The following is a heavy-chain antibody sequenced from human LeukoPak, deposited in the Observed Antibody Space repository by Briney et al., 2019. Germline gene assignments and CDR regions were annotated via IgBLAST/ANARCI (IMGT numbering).Heavy chain of an antibody. CDR3: ARARYYDWLSSSFDH. Sequence: SETLSLTCAVSGGSIRSSNWWGWAGPRPGKGVEWIWEIYHSGSTNYNPSGKSRGTISGDKAKNQFSIKLSSGTGADRALFYCARARYYDWLSSSFDHWGQGTLVTVSS. CDR1: GGSIRSSNW. V-gene: IGHV4-4*02. J-gene: IGHJ4*02. CDR2: IYHSGST. D-gene: IGHD3-9*01.